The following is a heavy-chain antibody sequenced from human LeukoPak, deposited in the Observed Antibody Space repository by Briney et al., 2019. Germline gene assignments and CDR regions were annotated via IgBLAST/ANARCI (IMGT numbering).Heavy chain of an antibody. Sequence: SETLSLTCTVSGGSISNYFWSWIRQPPGKGLEWIGYIFISGGTNYNPSLKSRVTMSEDRSKNQFSLELSSVTAADTAVYYCARLADTTVANYYLDYWGRGTLVTVSS. CDR1: GGSISNYF. V-gene: IGHV4-4*09. CDR3: ARLADTTVANYYLDY. CDR2: IFISGGT. J-gene: IGHJ4*02. D-gene: IGHD1-26*01.